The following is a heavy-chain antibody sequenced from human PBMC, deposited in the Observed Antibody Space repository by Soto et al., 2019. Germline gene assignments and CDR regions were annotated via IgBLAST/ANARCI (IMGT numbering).Heavy chain of an antibody. CDR2: ITFSGNTV. J-gene: IGHJ6*02. V-gene: IGHV3-11*01. Sequence: GGAXRLYCASSRCTFIDSYMSWIPQAPGKGLEWISYITFSGNTVYYADSLKGRFTISRDNAENSLYLQMNRLRAEDTAVYYCARVSWREKYGMDVWGQGTPVTVSS. CDR1: RCTFIDSY. CDR3: ARVSWREKYGMDV.